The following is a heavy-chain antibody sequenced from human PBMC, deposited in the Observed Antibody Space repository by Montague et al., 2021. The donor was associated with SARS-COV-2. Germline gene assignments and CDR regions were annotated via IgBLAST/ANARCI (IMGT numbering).Heavy chain of an antibody. CDR3: AREGVGATTNDAFDI. CDR1: GGSFSGYY. J-gene: IGHJ3*02. D-gene: IGHD1-26*01. CDR2: INHSGST. Sequence: SDTLSLTCAVYGGSFSGYYWSWIRQPPGKGLEWIGEINHSGSTNXNPSLKSRVTISVDTSKNQFSLKLSSVTAADTAVYYCAREGVGATTNDAFDIWGQGTMVTVSS. V-gene: IGHV4-34*01.